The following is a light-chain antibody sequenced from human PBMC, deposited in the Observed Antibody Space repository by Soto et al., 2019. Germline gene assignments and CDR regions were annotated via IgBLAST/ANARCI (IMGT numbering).Light chain of an antibody. J-gene: IGKJ2*01. CDR3: MQALQTHT. Sequence: DIVMTQSPLSLPVTPGEPASISCRSSQSLLYSNGYNYLDWYLQKPGQSPQLLIYLGSNRASGVPDRFSGSGSGTDFTLKISKVEAEDVGVYYCMQALQTHTFGQGTKLESK. CDR2: LGS. CDR1: QSLLYSNGYNY. V-gene: IGKV2-28*01.